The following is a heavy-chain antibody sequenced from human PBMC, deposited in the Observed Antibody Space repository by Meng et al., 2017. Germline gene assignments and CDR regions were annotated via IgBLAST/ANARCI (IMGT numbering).Heavy chain of an antibody. CDR1: GYTFTSYG. D-gene: IGHD7-27*01. Sequence: QVQLGQSGAEVKKPGASVKVYCKDSGYTFTSYGISWVRQAPGQGLEWMGWISAYNGNTNYAQKLQGRVTMTTDTSTSTAYMELRSLRSDDTAVYYCARVGLKLGPSRGSWYFDLWGRGTLVTVSS. CDR3: ARVGLKLGPSRGSWYFDL. V-gene: IGHV1-18*01. J-gene: IGHJ2*01. CDR2: ISAYNGNT.